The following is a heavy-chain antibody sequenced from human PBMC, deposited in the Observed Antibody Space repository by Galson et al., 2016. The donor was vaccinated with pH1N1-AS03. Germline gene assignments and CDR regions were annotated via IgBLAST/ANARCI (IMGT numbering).Heavy chain of an antibody. J-gene: IGHJ4*02. V-gene: IGHV4-38-2*02. CDR3: ARGGYYWGSGFFDF. Sequence: ETLSLTCSVSGFSISSGHYWGWIRQPPGKGLEWVGNIYHSGSAYYNPSLKSRVTMSVDTSTNQFSLKLASLTSADSAVYFCARGGYYWGSGFFDFWGQGTLVSVSS. CDR1: GFSISSGHY. D-gene: IGHD1-26*01. CDR2: IYHSGSA.